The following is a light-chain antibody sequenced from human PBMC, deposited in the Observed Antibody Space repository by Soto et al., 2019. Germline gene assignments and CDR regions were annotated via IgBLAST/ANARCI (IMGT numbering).Light chain of an antibody. CDR3: QQRSDWPST. J-gene: IGKJ4*01. CDR2: DAS. V-gene: IGKV3-11*01. CDR1: QSVRSY. Sequence: EIVLTQSPATLSLSPGERATLSYRASQSVRSYLAWYQQKPGQAPRLLIYDASNRAPGIPARFSGSGSGTDFTRTISILEPEDFAVYYCQQRSDWPSTFGGGTKVQIK.